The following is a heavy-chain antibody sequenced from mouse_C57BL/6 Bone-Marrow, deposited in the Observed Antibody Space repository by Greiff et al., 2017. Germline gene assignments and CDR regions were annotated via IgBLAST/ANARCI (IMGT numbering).Heavy chain of an antibody. CDR1: GYTFPSYW. Sequence: QVQLQQPGAELVKPGASVKVSCKASGYTFPSYWMHWVKQRPGQGLEWIGRIHPSDSSTNYTQKFKGKATLTVAKSSSTAYMQLSSMKSEDSAVYYCAILWGSSSYYFDYWGQGTTLTVTS. CDR2: IHPSDSST. V-gene: IGHV1-74*01. J-gene: IGHJ2*01. CDR3: AILWGSSSYYFDY. D-gene: IGHD1-1*01.